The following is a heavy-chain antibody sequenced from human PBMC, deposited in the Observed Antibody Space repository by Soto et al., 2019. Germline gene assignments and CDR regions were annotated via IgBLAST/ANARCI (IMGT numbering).Heavy chain of an antibody. J-gene: IGHJ4*02. D-gene: IGHD3-9*01. CDR2: ISFNGNSL. Sequence: GGSLRLSCTASEFSFSSYAMHLIRQSPGKGLEWVAVISFNGNSLHYADSVKDRFTISRDNSKSTLYLQMNNMRTEDTAVYYCARTFDTITYYFDYWGQGTLVTVSS. CDR3: ARTFDTITYYFDY. V-gene: IGHV3-30-3*01. CDR1: EFSFSSYA.